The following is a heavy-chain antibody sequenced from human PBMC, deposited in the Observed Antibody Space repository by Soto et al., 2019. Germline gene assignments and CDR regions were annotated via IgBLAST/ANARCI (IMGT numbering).Heavy chain of an antibody. V-gene: IGHV3-33*01. D-gene: IGHD2-15*01. CDR3: ARGTRMLEPYGMDV. Sequence: GSLRLSRAASGLTFSNYGMQWVRQAPGKGLAWVAVIWFDGSNKDYADSVKGRFIFSRDKAKNTLYLQMNSLRAEDAAVYYCARGTRMLEPYGMDVWGQGTTVTVSS. CDR2: IWFDGSNK. J-gene: IGHJ6*02. CDR1: GLTFSNYG.